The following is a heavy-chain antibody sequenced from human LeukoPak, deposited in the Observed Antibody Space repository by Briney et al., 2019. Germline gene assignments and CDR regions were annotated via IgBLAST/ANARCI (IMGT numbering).Heavy chain of an antibody. Sequence: PSETLSLTCAVSGYSISSGYYWSWIRQPAGKGLEWIGRIYTSGSTNYNPSLKSRVTISVDTSKNQFSLKLSSVTAADTAVYYCARGVSAAGTNWFDPWGQGTLVTVSS. CDR3: ARGVSAAGTNWFDP. V-gene: IGHV4-61*02. D-gene: IGHD6-13*01. CDR2: IYTSGST. J-gene: IGHJ5*02. CDR1: GYSISSGYY.